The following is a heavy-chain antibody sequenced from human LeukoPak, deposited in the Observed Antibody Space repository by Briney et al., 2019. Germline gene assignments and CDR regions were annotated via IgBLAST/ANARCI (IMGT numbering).Heavy chain of an antibody. CDR2: IYPDDSDT. J-gene: IGHJ3*02. Sequence: GASLQISCKGSGYSFTSYWIGWVRQMPGKGLEWMGIIYPDDSDTRYSPSFQGQVTISADKSISTAYLQWSSLKASDTAMYYCARLRQWLTPDAFDIWGQGTMVTVSS. CDR1: GYSFTSYW. D-gene: IGHD6-19*01. V-gene: IGHV5-51*01. CDR3: ARLRQWLTPDAFDI.